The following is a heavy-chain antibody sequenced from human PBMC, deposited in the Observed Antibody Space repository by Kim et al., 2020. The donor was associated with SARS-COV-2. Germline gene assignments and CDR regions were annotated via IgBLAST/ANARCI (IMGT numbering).Heavy chain of an antibody. CDR3: ARVTWEVLSGVWFDP. J-gene: IGHJ5*02. D-gene: IGHD1-26*01. CDR1: GFTFSSYW. V-gene: IGHV3-7*01. Sequence: GGSLRLSCAASGFTFSSYWMSWVRQAPGKGLEWVANIKQDGSEKYYVDSVKGRFTISRDNAKHQLYLQMNSLRAEDTAVYYCARVTWEVLSGVWFDPWGQGTLVTVSS. CDR2: IKQDGSEK.